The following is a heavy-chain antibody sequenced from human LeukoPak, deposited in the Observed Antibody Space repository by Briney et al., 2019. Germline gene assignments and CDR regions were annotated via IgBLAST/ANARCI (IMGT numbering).Heavy chain of an antibody. CDR1: GGSISSSSYY. D-gene: IGHD6-6*01. Sequence: SETLSLTCTVPGGSISSSSYYWGWIRQPPGKGLEWIGSIYYSGSTYYNPSLKSRVTISVDTSKNQFSLKLSSVTAADTAVYYCARDSSSSVDYWGQGTLVTVSS. V-gene: IGHV4-39*07. CDR3: ARDSSSSVDY. J-gene: IGHJ4*02. CDR2: IYYSGST.